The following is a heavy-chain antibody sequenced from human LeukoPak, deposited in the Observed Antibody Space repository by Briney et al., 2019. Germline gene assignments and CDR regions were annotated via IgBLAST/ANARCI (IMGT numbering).Heavy chain of an antibody. CDR3: ARDFIAAAGPPNYYYGMDV. Sequence: ASVTVSCKASGYTFTSYGISWVRQAPGQGLEWMGWISAYNGNTNYAQKLQGRVTMTTDTSTSTAYMELRSLRSDDTAVYNCARDFIAAAGPPNYYYGMDVWGQGTTVTVSS. J-gene: IGHJ6*02. CDR1: GYTFTSYG. CDR2: ISAYNGNT. D-gene: IGHD6-13*01. V-gene: IGHV1-18*01.